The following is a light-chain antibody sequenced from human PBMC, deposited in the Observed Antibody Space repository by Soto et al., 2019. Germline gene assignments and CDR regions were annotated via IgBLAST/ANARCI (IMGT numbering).Light chain of an antibody. CDR3: CSYTSSSTPYV. J-gene: IGLJ1*01. CDR1: SSDVGGYNY. CDR2: DVS. V-gene: IGLV2-14*01. Sequence: QSALTQPASVSGSPGQSITISCTGTSSDVGGYNYVSWYQQHPGKAPKLMIYDVSNRPSGVSNRFSGSKSGNTASLTISGLHAEDEADYYCCSYTSSSTPYVFGTGTTVTVL.